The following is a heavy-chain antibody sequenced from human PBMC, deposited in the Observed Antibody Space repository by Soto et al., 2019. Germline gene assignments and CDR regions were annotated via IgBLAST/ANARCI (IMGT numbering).Heavy chain of an antibody. CDR2: IFYSGSTTY. V-gene: IGHV4-59*11. J-gene: IGHJ4*02. CDR1: GGSISGHY. D-gene: IGHD6-19*01. CDR3: ARVGSSGWSPDY. Sequence: SETLSLNCTVSGGSISGHYWIWIRQPPGEGMEWIGYIFYSGSTTYNNNPSLKSRVSISVDTSKNQFYLRLSSVTAADTAVYCCARVGSSGWSPDYWGQGTLVTVSS.